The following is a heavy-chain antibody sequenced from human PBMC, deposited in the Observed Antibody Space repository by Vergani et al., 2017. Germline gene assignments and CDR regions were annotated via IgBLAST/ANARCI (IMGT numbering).Heavy chain of an antibody. CDR3: AKDLYSSLFGYYYYGMDV. D-gene: IGHD6-19*01. V-gene: IGHV3-72*01. Sequence: EVQLVESGGGLVQPGGSLRLSCAASGFTFSSYAMHWVRQAPGKGLEWVGRTRNKANSYTTEYAASVKGRFTISRDDSKNSLYLQMNSLRAEDTALYYCAKDLYSSLFGYYYYGMDVWGQGTTVTVSS. J-gene: IGHJ6*02. CDR1: GFTFSSYA. CDR2: TRNKANSYTT.